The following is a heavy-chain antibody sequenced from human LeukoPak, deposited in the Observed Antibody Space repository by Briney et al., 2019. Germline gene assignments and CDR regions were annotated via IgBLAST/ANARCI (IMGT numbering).Heavy chain of an antibody. CDR3: ARGAPRGGDAGSLGY. CDR1: GYTFTSYD. Sequence: ASVKVSCKASGYTFTSYDINWVRQAPGQGLELMGWMNPNSGNTDYAQKFQGRVTMSRNTSISTAYMEQSSLRSEAPAVFYWARGAPRGGDAGSLGYWGQRTLVTDSP. J-gene: IGHJ4*02. CDR2: MNPNSGNT. D-gene: IGHD1-26*01. V-gene: IGHV1-8*01.